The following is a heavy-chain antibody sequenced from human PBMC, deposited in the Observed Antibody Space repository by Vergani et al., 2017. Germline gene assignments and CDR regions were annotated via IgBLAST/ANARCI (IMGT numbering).Heavy chain of an antibody. J-gene: IGHJ5*02. CDR1: GYSFTSYW. CDR3: ARQGLGGNSGSDWFDP. CDR2: IDHSDSYT. D-gene: IGHD4-23*01. V-gene: IGHV5-10-1*01. Sequence: EVQLVQSGAEVKKPGESLKISCKGSGYSFTSYWISWVRQMPGKGLEWMGRIDHSDSYTNYSPSFQGHVTISADKSISTAYLQWSSLKASDTAMYYCARQGLGGNSGSDWFDPWGQGTLVTVSS.